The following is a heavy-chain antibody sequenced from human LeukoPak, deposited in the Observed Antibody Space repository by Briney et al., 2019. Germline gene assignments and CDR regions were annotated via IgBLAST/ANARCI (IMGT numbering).Heavy chain of an antibody. CDR1: GASISSTSYY. D-gene: IGHD2-8*01. J-gene: IGHJ4*02. CDR2: MYYSGST. V-gene: IGHV4-39*01. Sequence: PSETLSLTCTVSGASISSTSYYWGWIRQPSGKGLEWIGSMYYSGSTYYNPSLKSRVTISVDTSKNQFSLKLSSVTAADTSVYYCARHTVNGDYFDYWGLGTLVTVSS. CDR3: ARHTVNGDYFDY.